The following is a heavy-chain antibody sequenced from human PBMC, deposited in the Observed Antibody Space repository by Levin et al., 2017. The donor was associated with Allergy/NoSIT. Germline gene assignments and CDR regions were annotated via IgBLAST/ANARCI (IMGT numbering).Heavy chain of an antibody. J-gene: IGHJ4*02. V-gene: IGHV1-2*02. CDR3: ARGFCSGDNCRLFDY. CDR1: GYTFTDYY. CDR2: IHPKSGGT. D-gene: IGHD2-15*01. Sequence: GESLKISCKASGYTFTDYYIHWVRQAPGQGLEWIGWIHPKSGGTTYAQKFQGRVTMTKDTSISTGYMELSSLRSDDTAVYYCARGFCSGDNCRLFDYWGQGTLVTVSS.